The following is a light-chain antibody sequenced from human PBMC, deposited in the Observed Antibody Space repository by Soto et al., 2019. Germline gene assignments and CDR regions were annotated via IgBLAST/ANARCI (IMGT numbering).Light chain of an antibody. Sequence: QSVLTQPPSVSGAPGQRVTISCTGSSFNIGAGYDVHWYQQLPGTAPKLLIYGNSNRPSGVPDRFSGSKSGTAASLAITGLQAEDEADYYCLTYDSSLSGYVFGTGTKLTVL. CDR2: GNS. CDR1: SFNIGAGYD. J-gene: IGLJ1*01. V-gene: IGLV1-40*01. CDR3: LTYDSSLSGYV.